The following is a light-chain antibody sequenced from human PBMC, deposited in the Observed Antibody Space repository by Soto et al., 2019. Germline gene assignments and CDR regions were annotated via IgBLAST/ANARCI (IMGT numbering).Light chain of an antibody. CDR2: GAS. J-gene: IGKJ4*01. CDR3: QQYKNWLT. Sequence: EIVMTQSPATLSVSPGERATLSCRASQYVDNYLAWYQQKPGQAPRLLISGASTRATSIPARFSGSGSGTEFTLTITSLQSEDFAVYYCQQYKNWLTFGGGTKVEIK. V-gene: IGKV3-15*01. CDR1: QYVDNY.